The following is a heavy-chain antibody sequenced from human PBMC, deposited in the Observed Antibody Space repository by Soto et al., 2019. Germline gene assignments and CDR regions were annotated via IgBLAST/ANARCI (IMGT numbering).Heavy chain of an antibody. V-gene: IGHV3-30-3*01. CDR2: ISYDGSNK. CDR1: GFTFSTYA. J-gene: IGHJ4*02. Sequence: QVQLVESGGGVVQPGRSLRLSCAASGFTFSTYAMHWVRQAPGKGLEWVAVISYDGSNKYYAGSVKGRFTISRDNSKNTLYLQMNSLRAEDTAVYYCARGSGYYTIDYWGQGTLVTVSS. D-gene: IGHD3-3*01. CDR3: ARGSGYYTIDY.